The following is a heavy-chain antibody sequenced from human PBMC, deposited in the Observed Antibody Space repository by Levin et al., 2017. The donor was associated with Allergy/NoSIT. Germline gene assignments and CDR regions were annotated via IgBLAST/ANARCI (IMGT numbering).Heavy chain of an antibody. CDR3: ARDSSAPYMGRGVIYAFDI. V-gene: IGHV4-59*01. CDR1: GGSISSYY. D-gene: IGHD3-10*01. Sequence: PETLSLTCTVSGGSISSYYWSWIRQPPGKGLEWIGYIYYSGSTNYNPSLKSRVTISVDTSKNQFSLKLSSVTAADTAVYYCARDSSAPYMGRGVIYAFDIWGQGTMVTVSS. CDR2: IYYSGST. J-gene: IGHJ3*02.